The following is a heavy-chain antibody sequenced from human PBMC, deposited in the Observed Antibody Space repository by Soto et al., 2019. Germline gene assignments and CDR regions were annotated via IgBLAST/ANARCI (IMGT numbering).Heavy chain of an antibody. CDR2: INPYNGNT. D-gene: IGHD2-2*01. J-gene: IGHJ6*02. Sequence: QVQLVQSGVEVKKPGASVKVSCKASGFSFSIYGITWVRQAPGQGLEWMGWINPYNGNTNYAQEFQDRVTMTTDTSTTTGYMELRSLRSDDTAMYYCARVVASAHVYYGLDVWGQGTTVTVSS. CDR1: GFSFSIYG. CDR3: ARVVASAHVYYGLDV. V-gene: IGHV1-18*01.